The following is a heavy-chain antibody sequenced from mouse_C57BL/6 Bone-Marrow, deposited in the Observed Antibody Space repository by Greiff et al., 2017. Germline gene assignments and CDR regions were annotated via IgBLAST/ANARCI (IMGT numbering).Heavy chain of an antibody. V-gene: IGHV3-6*01. J-gene: IGHJ4*01. Sequence: EVQLVESGPGLVKPSQSLSLTCSVTGYSITSGYYWNWIRQFPGNKLEWMGYISYDGSNNYNPSLKNRISITRDTSKNQFFLKLNSVTTEDTATYDCARDGHYYGSSYERAMDYWGQGTSVTVSS. CDR3: ARDGHYYGSSYERAMDY. D-gene: IGHD1-1*01. CDR1: GYSITSGYY. CDR2: ISYDGSN.